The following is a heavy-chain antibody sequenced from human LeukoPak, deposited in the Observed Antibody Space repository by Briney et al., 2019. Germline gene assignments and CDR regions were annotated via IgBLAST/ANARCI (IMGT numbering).Heavy chain of an antibody. CDR2: IYHSGST. CDR1: DYSISSGYY. D-gene: IGHD3-10*01. CDR3: ARILLWFGELLHMDV. Sequence: SETLSLTXAVSDYSISSGYYWGWIRQPPGKGLEWIGTIYHSGSTYYNPSLKSRVTISVDTSKNQFSLKLSSVTAADTAVYYCARILLWFGELLHMDVWGKGTAVTVSS. V-gene: IGHV4-38-2*01. J-gene: IGHJ6*03.